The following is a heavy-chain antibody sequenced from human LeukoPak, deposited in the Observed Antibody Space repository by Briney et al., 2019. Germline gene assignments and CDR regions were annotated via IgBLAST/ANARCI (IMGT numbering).Heavy chain of an antibody. CDR2: ISFTGTT. CDR1: GRSISSDY. CDR3: ARGLRFGFWSGYLAALYGMDV. J-gene: IGHJ6*02. D-gene: IGHD3-3*01. V-gene: IGHV4-59*12. Sequence: SETLSLTCTVSGRSISSDYWAWVRQPPGKGLGWIGYISFTGTTNFNPSLKSRVTIPIDRSKNQCSLKETSVTAADTALYYCARGLRFGFWSGYLAALYGMDVWGQGTTVTVPS.